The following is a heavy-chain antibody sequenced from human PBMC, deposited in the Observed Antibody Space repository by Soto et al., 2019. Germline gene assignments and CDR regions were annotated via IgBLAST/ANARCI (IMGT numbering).Heavy chain of an antibody. D-gene: IGHD5-18*01. CDR1: GYTFTSYG. J-gene: IGHJ6*02. CDR2: ISAYNGNT. CDR3: ARDDVDTAMVTDYYYYGMDV. V-gene: IGHV1-18*04. Sequence: QVQLVQSGAEVKKPGASVKVSCKASGYTFTSYGISWVRQAPGQGLEWMGWISAYNGNTNYAQKLQGRVTMTTDTSTSTAYMELRSLRSDDTAVYYCARDDVDTAMVTDYYYYGMDVWGQGTTVTVSS.